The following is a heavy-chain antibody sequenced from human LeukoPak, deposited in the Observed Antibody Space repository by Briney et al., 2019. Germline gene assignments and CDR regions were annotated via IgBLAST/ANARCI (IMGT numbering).Heavy chain of an antibody. Sequence: GGTLRLSCEASGFSFSSSWMHCGRQAPGKGLVWVSRMNSNGGSIRSADSVRGRFPIPRDNARNTVHRQMNRLRAQATAVYYCPKLRYGSGYYASWGQGTLVTVSS. V-gene: IGHV3-74*01. J-gene: IGHJ4*02. CDR2: MNSNGGSI. CDR1: GFSFSSSW. CDR3: PKLRYGSGYYAS. D-gene: IGHD6-19*01.